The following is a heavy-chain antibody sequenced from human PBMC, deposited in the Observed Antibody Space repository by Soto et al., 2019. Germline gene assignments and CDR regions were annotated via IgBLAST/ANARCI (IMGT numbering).Heavy chain of an antibody. J-gene: IGHJ5*02. CDR1: GFTFSSHA. D-gene: IGHD1-7*01. Sequence: GGSLRLSCAASGFTFSSHAMSWVRQAPGKGLEWVSAISGSGDSTYYADSVKGRFTISRDNSKNTLYLQMNSLRADDTAVFYCAKAPGPTGWFDPWGQGTLVTVSS. CDR2: ISGSGDST. V-gene: IGHV3-23*01. CDR3: AKAPGPTGWFDP.